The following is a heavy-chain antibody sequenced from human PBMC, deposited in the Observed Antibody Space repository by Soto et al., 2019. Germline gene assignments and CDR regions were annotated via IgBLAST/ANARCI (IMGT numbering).Heavy chain of an antibody. CDR1: GDSIISSDFY. CDR2: IFYLGSS. Sequence: SETLSLTCTVSGDSIISSDFYWGWVRQPPGKGLEWIGSIFYLGSSYYNPSLKSRVTMSVDTSKNQFSLRLRSVTATDTALYFCARHSLALRKNNWFDPWGQGIMVTVSS. D-gene: IGHD3-3*02. V-gene: IGHV4-39*01. J-gene: IGHJ5*02. CDR3: ARHSLALRKNNWFDP.